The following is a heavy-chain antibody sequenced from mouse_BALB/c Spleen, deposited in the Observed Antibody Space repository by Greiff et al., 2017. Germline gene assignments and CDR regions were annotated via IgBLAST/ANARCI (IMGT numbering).Heavy chain of an antibody. CDR1: GFTFSSYT. CDR2: ISSGGST. J-gene: IGHJ3*01. Sequence: EVQRVESGGGLVKPGGSLKLSCAASGFTFSSYTMSWVRQTPEKRLEWVATISSGGSTYYSDSVKGRITISRDNARNNLYLQMSSLKSEDTAMYYCARYGCDQAWFAYWGQGTLVTVSA. CDR3: ARYGCDQAWFAY. D-gene: IGHD2-2*01. V-gene: IGHV5-6-5*01.